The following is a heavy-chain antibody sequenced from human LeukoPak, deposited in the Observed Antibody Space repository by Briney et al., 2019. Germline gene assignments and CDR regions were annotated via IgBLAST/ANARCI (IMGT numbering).Heavy chain of an antibody. CDR2: IIPIFGTA. Sequence: SVKVSCKASGGTFSSYAISWVRQAPGQGLEWMGGIIPIFGTANYAQKFQGRVTITADKSTSTAYMELSSLRSEDTAVYYCARRCCSSTSCYAGMGLPFDYWGQGTLVTVSS. CDR3: ARRCCSSTSCYAGMGLPFDY. V-gene: IGHV1-69*06. D-gene: IGHD2-2*01. J-gene: IGHJ4*02. CDR1: GGTFSSYA.